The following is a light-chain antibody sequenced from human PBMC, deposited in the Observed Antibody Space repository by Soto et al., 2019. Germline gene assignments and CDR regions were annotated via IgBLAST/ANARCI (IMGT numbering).Light chain of an antibody. CDR2: GAS. Sequence: EMVITQSPATLSLSPGERAPLSCRASQSVSSNLAWYQQKPGQAPRLLIYGASTRVTGTPARFSGSGSGTEFTLTISSLQSEDFAVYFCQQYDDWPATFGQGTKVDIK. CDR1: QSVSSN. CDR3: QQYDDWPAT. V-gene: IGKV3-15*01. J-gene: IGKJ1*01.